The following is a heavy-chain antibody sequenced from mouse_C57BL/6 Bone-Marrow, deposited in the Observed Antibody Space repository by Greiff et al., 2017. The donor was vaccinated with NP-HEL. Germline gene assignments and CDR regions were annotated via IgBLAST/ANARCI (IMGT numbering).Heavy chain of an antibody. J-gene: IGHJ2*01. CDR2: IDPENGDT. Sequence: VHVKQSGAELVRPGASVKLSCTASGFNIKDDYMHWVKQRPEQGLEWIGWIDPENGDTEYASKFQGKATITADTSSNTAYLQLSSLTSEDTAVYYWTTWRIRIYYGNYFDYWGQGTTLTVSS. CDR1: GFNIKDDY. V-gene: IGHV14-4*01. D-gene: IGHD2-1*01. CDR3: TTWRIRIYYGNYFDY.